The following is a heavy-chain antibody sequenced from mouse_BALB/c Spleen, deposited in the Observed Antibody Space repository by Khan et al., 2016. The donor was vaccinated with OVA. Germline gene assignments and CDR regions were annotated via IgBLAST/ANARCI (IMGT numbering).Heavy chain of an antibody. CDR2: IDPYNGGT. J-gene: IGHJ3*01. Sequence: VQLKESGPELVKPGASVKVSCKASGYAFTSYIMYWVKQSHGKSLEWIGYIDPYNGGTSYNQKFKGKATLNVDKSSTTAYMHLNSLTSEASAVYYCARGGYGGFAYWGQGTLVTVSA. V-gene: IGHV1S135*01. CDR1: GYAFTSYI. D-gene: IGHD2-2*01. CDR3: ARGGYGGFAY.